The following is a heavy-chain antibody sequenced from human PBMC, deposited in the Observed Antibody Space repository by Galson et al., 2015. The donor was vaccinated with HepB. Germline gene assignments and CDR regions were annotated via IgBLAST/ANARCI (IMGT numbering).Heavy chain of an antibody. CDR1: GFTFGDYA. V-gene: IGHV3-49*04. Sequence: SLRLSCAGSGFTFGDYAMNWVRQAPGKGLEWVGFIRSKAKGGTTEYAASVKGRFTISRDDSKSIAYLQMNSLKTEDTAVYYCPRDLAAHRVVVGFDYWGQGTLVTVSS. CDR3: PRDLAAHRVVVGFDY. D-gene: IGHD2-2*01. J-gene: IGHJ4*02. CDR2: IRSKAKGGTT.